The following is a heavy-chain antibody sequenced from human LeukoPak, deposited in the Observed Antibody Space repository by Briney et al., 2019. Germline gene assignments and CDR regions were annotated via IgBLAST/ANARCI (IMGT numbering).Heavy chain of an antibody. V-gene: IGHV3-48*01. Sequence: GGSLRLSCAASGFTFSSYSMNWVRQAPGKGLEWVSYISSSSSTIYYADSVKGRFTISRDNAKNSLYLQMSSLRAEDTAVYYCAKGDSSGYYSYFEYWGQGTLVTVSS. CDR2: ISSSSSTI. D-gene: IGHD3-22*01. J-gene: IGHJ4*02. CDR1: GFTFSSYS. CDR3: AKGDSSGYYSYFEY.